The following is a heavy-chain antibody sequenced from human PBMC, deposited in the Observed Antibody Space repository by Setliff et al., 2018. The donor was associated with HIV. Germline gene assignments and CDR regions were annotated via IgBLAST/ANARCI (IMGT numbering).Heavy chain of an antibody. D-gene: IGHD1-1*01. V-gene: IGHV4-39*07. CDR2: IDYSGST. CDR1: GGSISSSSYY. J-gene: IGHJ6*02. Sequence: PSETLTLTCTVSGGSISSSSYYWGWIRQPPGKGLEWIGSIDYSGSTYYNPSLKSRVTISVDTSKNQFSLKLSSVTAADTVVYYCARGGGDGYNYNYYYYGMDVWGQGTTVTVSS. CDR3: ARGGGDGYNYNYYYYGMDV.